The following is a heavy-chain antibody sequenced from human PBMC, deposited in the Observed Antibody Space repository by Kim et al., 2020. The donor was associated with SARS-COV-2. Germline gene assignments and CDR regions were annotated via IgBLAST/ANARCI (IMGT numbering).Heavy chain of an antibody. Sequence: STNSNPSLKSRVTMSVDSSKNQFSLKLSSVTAADTAVYYCARGRARVQNWGQGTLVTVSS. D-gene: IGHD6-6*01. V-gene: IGHV4-34*01. J-gene: IGHJ4*02. CDR3: ARGRARVQN. CDR2: ST.